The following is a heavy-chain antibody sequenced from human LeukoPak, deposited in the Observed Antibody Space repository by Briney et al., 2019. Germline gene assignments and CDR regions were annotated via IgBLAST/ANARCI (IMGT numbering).Heavy chain of an antibody. CDR3: AKERGGAVAGNKVGFDY. CDR1: GFTFSSYA. CDR2: ISGSGENT. Sequence: PGGSLRLSCAASGFTFSSYAMSWVRQAPGKGLEWVSGISGSGENTYYADSVKGRLTISRDSSRQTLHLQVNSLRAEDTAVYFCAKERGGAVAGNKVGFDYWGQGTLVTVSS. V-gene: IGHV3-23*01. D-gene: IGHD6-19*01. J-gene: IGHJ4*02.